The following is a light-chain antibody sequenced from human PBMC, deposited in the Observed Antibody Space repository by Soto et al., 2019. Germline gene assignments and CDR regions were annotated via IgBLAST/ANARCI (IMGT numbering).Light chain of an antibody. Sequence: DIVMTQSPDSLAVSLGEGAIINCKSSQTVLYSSNNKYYLAWYQQKPGQPPKLLIYWASTRESGVPDRFSGSGSGTDFTLTISSLQAEDVAVYYCQQYYTTPYTFGQGTKLEIK. CDR3: QQYYTTPYT. J-gene: IGKJ2*01. V-gene: IGKV4-1*01. CDR2: WAS. CDR1: QTVLYSSNNKYY.